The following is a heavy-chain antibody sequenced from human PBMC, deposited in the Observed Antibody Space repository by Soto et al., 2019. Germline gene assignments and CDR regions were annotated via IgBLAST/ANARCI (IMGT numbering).Heavy chain of an antibody. V-gene: IGHV6-1*01. CDR1: GDSVSSNSAA. Sequence: SQTLSLTCAISGDSVSSNSAAWNWIRQSPSRGLEWLGRTYYRSKWYNDYAVSVKSRIAINPDTSKNQFSLQLNSVTPEDTAVYYCARVVSYQLLEEYYGMDVWGQGTTVTVSS. CDR3: ARVVSYQLLEEYYGMDV. D-gene: IGHD2-2*01. CDR2: TYYRSKWYN. J-gene: IGHJ6*02.